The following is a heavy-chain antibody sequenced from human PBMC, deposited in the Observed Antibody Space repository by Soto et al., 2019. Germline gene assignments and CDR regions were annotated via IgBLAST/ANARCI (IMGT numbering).Heavy chain of an antibody. J-gene: IGHJ4*02. V-gene: IGHV1-69*02. CDR1: GGTFSSYT. CDR2: IIPILGIA. CDR3: ARVSYGVYAYDY. Sequence: ASVEVSCKASGGTFSSYTISWVRQAPGQGLEWMGRIIPILGIANYAQKFQGRVTITADKSTSTAYMELSSLRSEDTAVYYCARVSYGVYAYDYWGQGTLVTVSS. D-gene: IGHD4-17*01.